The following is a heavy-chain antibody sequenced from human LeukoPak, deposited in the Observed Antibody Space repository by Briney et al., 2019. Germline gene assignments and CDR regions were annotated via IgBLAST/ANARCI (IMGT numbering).Heavy chain of an antibody. CDR3: AKGDYCSSVSCPYYYFMDV. J-gene: IGHJ6*03. CDR2: ISGTGITT. D-gene: IGHD2-2*01. Sequence: GGSLRLSCAASGFTFSNAWMTWVRQAPGKGLEWVSGISGTGITTYYADSVKGRFTISRDNSKNTLYLQMSSLRAEDTAVYYCAKGDYCSSVSCPYYYFMDVWGKGTTVTVSS. CDR1: GFTFSNAW. V-gene: IGHV3-23*01.